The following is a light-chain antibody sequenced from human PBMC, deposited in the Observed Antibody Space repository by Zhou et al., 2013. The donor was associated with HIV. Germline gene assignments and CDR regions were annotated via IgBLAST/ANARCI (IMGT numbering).Light chain of an antibody. CDR3: QQYNTNPIT. V-gene: IGKV1-8*01. Sequence: AIRMTQSPASFSASTGDTVTISCRASQGISTYLAWYQQKPGKAPKLLIYAVSSLQSGVPVRFSGSRSGTEFTLTIGSLQPDDSATYYCQQYNTNPITFGQGTRLEI. CDR2: AVS. CDR1: QGISTY. J-gene: IGKJ5*01.